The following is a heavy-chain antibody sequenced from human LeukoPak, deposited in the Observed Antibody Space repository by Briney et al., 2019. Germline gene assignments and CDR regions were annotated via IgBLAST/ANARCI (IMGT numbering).Heavy chain of an antibody. V-gene: IGHV3-21*01. CDR1: GITFSSYS. CDR3: ARDPSYYYMDV. J-gene: IGHJ6*03. Sequence: GGSLRLSCAASGITFSSYSMNWVRQAPGKGLEWVSSISSSSSYIYYADSVKGRFTISRDNAKNSLYLQMNSLRAEDTAVYYCARDPSYYYMDVWGKGTTVTVSS. CDR2: ISSSSSYI.